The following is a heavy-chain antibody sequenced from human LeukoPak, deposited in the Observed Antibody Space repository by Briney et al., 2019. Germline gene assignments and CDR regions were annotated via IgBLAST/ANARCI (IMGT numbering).Heavy chain of an antibody. CDR3: ARSEEMAALFDY. J-gene: IGHJ4*02. V-gene: IGHV4-59*01. D-gene: IGHD5-24*01. CDR2: SYDSGST. Sequence: SETLSLTCTVSGGSISNYYWSWIRQPPGKGLEWIGYSYDSGSTNYNPSLKSRVTISIDTSKNQFSLKLTSVTAADTAMYYCARSEEMAALFDYWGQGTLVTVSS. CDR1: GGSISNYY.